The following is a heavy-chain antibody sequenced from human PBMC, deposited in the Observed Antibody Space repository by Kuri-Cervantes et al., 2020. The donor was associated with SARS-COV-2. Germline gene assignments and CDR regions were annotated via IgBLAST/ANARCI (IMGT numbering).Heavy chain of an antibody. V-gene: IGHV3-30*18. D-gene: IGHD6-13*01. CDR3: AKGKGIAAGSDAFDI. CDR2: ISYDGSNK. Sequence: GGSLRLSCAASGFNFSRTDMHWVRQAPGKGLEWVAVISYDGSNKYYADSVKGRFTISRDNSKNTLYLQMNSLRAEDTAVYYCAKGKGIAAGSDAFDIWAQGTL. J-gene: IGHJ3*02. CDR1: GFNFSRTD.